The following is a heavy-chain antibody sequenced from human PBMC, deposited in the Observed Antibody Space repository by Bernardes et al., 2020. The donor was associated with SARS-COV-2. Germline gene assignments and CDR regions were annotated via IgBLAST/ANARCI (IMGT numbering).Heavy chain of an antibody. V-gene: IGHV4-61*01. J-gene: IGHJ4*02. Sequence: SETLSLTCTVSGGSVNNNRDYWSWIRQPPGKGPEWIGYGFYRGSATYNPSLQSRVTISVDTSKNQFSLSLTSVTAADTAVYYCARRSGESPYYGSGSYSDWGQGILVTVSS. CDR3: ARRSGESPYYGSGSYSD. CDR2: GFYRGSA. D-gene: IGHD3-10*01. CDR1: GGSVNNNRDY.